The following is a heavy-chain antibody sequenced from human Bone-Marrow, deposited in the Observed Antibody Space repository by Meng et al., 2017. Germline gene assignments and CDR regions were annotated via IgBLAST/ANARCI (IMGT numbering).Heavy chain of an antibody. CDR1: GGSFSGYY. D-gene: IGHD4-17*01. CDR3: ARGRVTTVTTPNWYFDL. J-gene: IGHJ2*01. V-gene: IGHV4-34*01. CDR2: INHSGST. Sequence: LQQWGVVLLQPSETLSLTFAVYGGSFSGYYWGWIRQPPGKGLEWIGEINHSGSTNYNPSLKSRVTISVDTSKNQFSLKLSSVTAADTAVYYCARGRVTTVTTPNWYFDLWGRGTLVTVSS.